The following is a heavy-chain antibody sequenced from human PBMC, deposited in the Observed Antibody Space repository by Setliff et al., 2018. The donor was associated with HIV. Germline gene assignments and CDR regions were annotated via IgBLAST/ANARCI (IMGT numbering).Heavy chain of an antibody. V-gene: IGHV7-4-1*01. D-gene: IGHD3-3*01. CDR3: TRDHTPPPNYDFWSGQLDLRNIFYYMDV. Sequence: ASVKVSCKASGYSLTSYSINWVRQAPGQGLEWMGCINCNAGNPTYAHGFTGRFVFSVDTPVSTAHLRIFNLKAEDTAVYYCTRDHTPPPNYDFWSGQLDLRNIFYYMDVWGTGSPVTVSS. J-gene: IGHJ6*03. CDR1: GYSLTSYS. CDR2: INCNAGNP.